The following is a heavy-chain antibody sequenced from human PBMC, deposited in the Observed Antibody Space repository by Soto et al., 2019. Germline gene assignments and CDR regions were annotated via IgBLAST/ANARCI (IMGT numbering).Heavy chain of an antibody. CDR2: IGTAGDT. J-gene: IGHJ6*02. V-gene: IGHV3-13*01. CDR1: GFTFSSYD. D-gene: IGHD3-10*01. CDR3: ARGTYYYGSGSHTDYYGMDV. Sequence: GGSLRLSCAASGFTFSSYDMHWVRQATGKGLEWVSAIGTAGDTYYPGSVKGRFTISRENAKNSLYLQMNSLRAEDTAVYYCARGTYYYGSGSHTDYYGMDVWGQGTTVTVSS.